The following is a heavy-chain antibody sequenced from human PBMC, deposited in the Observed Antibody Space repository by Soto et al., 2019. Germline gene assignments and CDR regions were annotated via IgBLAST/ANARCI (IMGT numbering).Heavy chain of an antibody. J-gene: IGHJ4*02. V-gene: IGHV4-59*08. CDR2: IHYTGST. CDR1: GDSISNYY. CDR3: ARRFFHCGYDCLKFDY. D-gene: IGHD2-21*02. Sequence: QVQLQESGPGLVKPSETLSLTCTVSGDSISNYYWSWIRQPPGKGLEWIGYIHYTGSTNYNPSLKSRVSVSVDTSKNQFSLKLSSVTAADTAVYYCARRFFHCGYDCLKFDYWGQGTLVIASS.